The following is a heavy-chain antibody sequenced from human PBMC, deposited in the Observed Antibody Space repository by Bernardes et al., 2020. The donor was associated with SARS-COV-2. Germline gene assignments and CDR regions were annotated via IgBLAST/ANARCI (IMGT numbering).Heavy chain of an antibody. CDR2: ISGGNGNT. D-gene: IGHD3-16*02. CDR3: ARKGDYIWGSYRYGTFDI. V-gene: IGHV1-18*01. CDR1: GYTFTSYA. J-gene: IGHJ3*02. Sequence: ASVKVSYRASGYTFTSYAITWVRQAPGQGLEWMGWISGGNGNTNYAQNLQGRVTMTIETSTSTAYMELRSLRSDDTAVYYCARKGDYIWGSYRYGTFDIWGQGTMITVSS.